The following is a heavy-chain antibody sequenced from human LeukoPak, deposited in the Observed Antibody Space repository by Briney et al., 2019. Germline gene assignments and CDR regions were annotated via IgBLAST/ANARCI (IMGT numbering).Heavy chain of an antibody. V-gene: IGHV3-23*01. CDR2: ISGSGGST. CDR1: GFTFSSYA. J-gene: IGHJ4*02. D-gene: IGHD3-9*01. CDR3: AKDQGTYYDILTGYDFDY. Sequence: PGGSLRLSCAASGFTFSSYAMSWVRQAPGKGLEWVSAISGSGGSTYYADSVKGRFTISRDNSKNTLYLQMNSLRADDTAVYYCAKDQGTYYDILTGYDFDYWGQGTLVTVSS.